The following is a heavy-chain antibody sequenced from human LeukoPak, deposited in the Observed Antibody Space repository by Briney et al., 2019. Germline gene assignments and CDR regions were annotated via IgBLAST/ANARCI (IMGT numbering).Heavy chain of an antibody. V-gene: IGHV3-30*03. CDR1: GFTFSSYG. D-gene: IGHD6-6*01. J-gene: IGHJ4*02. CDR3: AREADLGPSSTEYRIAARPGYFDY. CDR2: ISYDGSNK. Sequence: GGSLRLSCAASGFTFSSYGMHWVRQAPGKGLEWVAVISYDGSNKYYADSVKGRFTISRDNSKNTLYLQMNSLRAEDTAVYYCAREADLGPSSTEYRIAARPGYFDYWGQGTLVTVSS.